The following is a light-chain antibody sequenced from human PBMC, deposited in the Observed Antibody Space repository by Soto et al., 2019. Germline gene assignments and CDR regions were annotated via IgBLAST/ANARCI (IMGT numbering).Light chain of an antibody. V-gene: IGKV1-39*01. CDR2: DAS. Sequence: DIQMTQSPSSLSASVGDRVTITCRASQSLSTSLCWFQQKPGRAPKLLISDASTVQSGVPARFSGSGFGTDFTLTISSLQPEDFASYYCLQTSTVPRTFGQGTNLDIK. CDR3: LQTSTVPRT. J-gene: IGKJ2*01. CDR1: QSLSTS.